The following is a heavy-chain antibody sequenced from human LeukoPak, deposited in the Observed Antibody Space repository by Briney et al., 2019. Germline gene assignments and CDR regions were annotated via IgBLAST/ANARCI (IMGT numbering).Heavy chain of an antibody. CDR1: GYTFTNYG. Sequence: EASVKVSCKTSGYTFTNYGFSWVRQAPGQGLEWMGWISTYSGNTNYAQQLQGRVTMTSDTSTSTVYMELRSLRSDDTAVYYCARGYCRSTSCHEPPLYGMDVWGQGTTVTVS. CDR3: ARGYCRSTSCHEPPLYGMDV. CDR2: ISTYSGNT. D-gene: IGHD2-2*01. J-gene: IGHJ6*02. V-gene: IGHV1-18*04.